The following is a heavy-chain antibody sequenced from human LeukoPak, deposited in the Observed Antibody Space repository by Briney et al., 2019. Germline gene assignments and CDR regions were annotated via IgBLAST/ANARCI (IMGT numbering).Heavy chain of an antibody. CDR3: TTHSSSWYGYY. CDR1: GFTFSNAW. CDR2: IKSKTDGGTT. J-gene: IGHJ4*02. Sequence: GGSLRLSRAASGFTFSNAWMSWVRQAPGKGLEWVGRIKSKTDGGTTDYAAPVKGRFTISRDDSKNTLYLQMNSLKTEDTAVYYCTTHSSSWYGYYWGQGTLVTVSS. D-gene: IGHD6-13*01. V-gene: IGHV3-15*01.